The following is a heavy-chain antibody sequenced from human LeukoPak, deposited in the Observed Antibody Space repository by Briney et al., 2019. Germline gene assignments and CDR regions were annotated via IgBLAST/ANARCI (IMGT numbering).Heavy chain of an antibody. V-gene: IGHV3-23*01. CDR3: ASYSGSYLGYYYYMDV. D-gene: IGHD1-26*01. J-gene: IGHJ6*03. CDR1: GFTFSSYA. CDR2: ISGSGGST. Sequence: GGSLRLSCAASGFTFSSYAMSWVRQAPGKGLEWVSAISGSGGSTYYADSVKGRFTISRDNSKNTLYLQMNSLRAEDTAVYYCASYSGSYLGYYYYMDVWGKGTTVTVSS.